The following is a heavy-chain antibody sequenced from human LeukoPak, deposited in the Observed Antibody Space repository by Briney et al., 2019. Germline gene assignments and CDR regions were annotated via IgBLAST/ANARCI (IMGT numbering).Heavy chain of an antibody. D-gene: IGHD2/OR15-2a*01. CDR3: VSFYETY. CDR1: GFTFSSYW. V-gene: IGHV3-74*01. Sequence: GGSLRLSCAASGFTFSSYWMLWVRQAPGGELVCVSRINSAGSATNYADSVKGRFTISKDNAKNTVYLQMNSLRAEDTAVYYCVSFYETYWGRGTLVTVSS. CDR2: INSAGSAT. J-gene: IGHJ4*02.